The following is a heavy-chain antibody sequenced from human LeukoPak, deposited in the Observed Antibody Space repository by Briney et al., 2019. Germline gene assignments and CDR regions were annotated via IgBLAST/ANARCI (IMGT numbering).Heavy chain of an antibody. J-gene: IGHJ4*02. D-gene: IGHD1-14*01. Sequence: ASVKVSCKASGYTVTGYYMHWVWQGPGPGLGWMGRITPNSGGTNYAQKFQGRVTMTRHTSISTAYMEPSRLRSDDTAVYYCAREGATAFDYWGQGTLVTVSS. V-gene: IGHV1-2*06. CDR2: ITPNSGGT. CDR1: GYTVTGYY. CDR3: AREGATAFDY.